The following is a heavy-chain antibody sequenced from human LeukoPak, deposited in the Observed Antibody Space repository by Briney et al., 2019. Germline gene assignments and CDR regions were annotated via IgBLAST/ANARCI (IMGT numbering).Heavy chain of an antibody. J-gene: IGHJ4*02. CDR3: AREPVLRYFDWLFDY. D-gene: IGHD3-9*01. CDR2: TYYRSKWYN. CDR1: GDSVSSNSAA. V-gene: IGHV6-1*01. Sequence: SQTLSLTCAISGDSVSSNSAAWNWIRQSPSRGLEWLGRTYYRSKWYNDHAVSVKSRITINPDTSENQFYLQLNSVTHEDTAVYYCAREPVLRYFDWLFDYWGQGTLVTVSS.